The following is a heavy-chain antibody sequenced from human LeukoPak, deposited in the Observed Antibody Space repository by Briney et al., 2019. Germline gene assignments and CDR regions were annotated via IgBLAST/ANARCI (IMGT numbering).Heavy chain of an antibody. CDR1: GFTFSNYI. V-gene: IGHV3-30*04. CDR2: TLEDGRYQ. CDR3: ARDGDTSGYSD. J-gene: IGHJ1*01. D-gene: IGHD3-22*01. Sequence: GGSLRLSCEASGFTFSNYIMHWVRQAPGKGLDWVAVTLEDGRYQSYSDSVKGRFTISRDNAKDSLYLQMNSLRVEDTAVYYCARDGDTSGYSDWGQGTRVTVSS.